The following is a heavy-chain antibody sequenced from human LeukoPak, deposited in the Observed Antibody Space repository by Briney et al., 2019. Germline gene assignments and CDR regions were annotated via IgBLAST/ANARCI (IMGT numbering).Heavy chain of an antibody. CDR3: APPLTTVTTFDY. J-gene: IGHJ4*02. CDR1: GGSISSYY. V-gene: IGHV4-34*01. D-gene: IGHD4-11*01. CDR2: INHSGST. Sequence: SETLSLTCTVSGGSISSYYWSWIRQPPGKGLEWIGEINHSGSTNYNPSLKSRVTISVDTSKNQFSLKLSSVTAADTAVYYCAPPLTTVTTFDYWGQGTLVTVSS.